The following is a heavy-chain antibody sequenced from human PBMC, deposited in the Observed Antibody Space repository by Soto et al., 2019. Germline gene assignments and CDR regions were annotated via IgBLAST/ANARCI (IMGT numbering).Heavy chain of an antibody. J-gene: IGHJ4*02. CDR1: GFTFSSYA. V-gene: IGHV3-30-3*01. Sequence: PGGSLRLSCAASGFTFSSYAMHWVRQAPGKGLEWVAVISYDGSNKYYADSVKGRFTISRDNSKNTLYLQMNSLRAEDTAVYYCARGRIVVVTAVLPPFDYWGQGTLVTVSS. CDR2: ISYDGSNK. CDR3: ARGRIVVVTAVLPPFDY. D-gene: IGHD2-21*02.